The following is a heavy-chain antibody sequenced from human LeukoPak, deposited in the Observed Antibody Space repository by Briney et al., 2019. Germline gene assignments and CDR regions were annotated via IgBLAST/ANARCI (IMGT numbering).Heavy chain of an antibody. V-gene: IGHV4-39*07. CDR3: ARVADYYGSGSYGHYYYYYMDV. J-gene: IGHJ6*03. Sequence: RTSETLSLTCTVSGGSISSSSYYWGWIRQPPGKGLEWIGSIYYSGSTYYNPSLKSRVTISVDTSKNQFSLKLSSVTAADTAVYYCARVADYYGSGSYGHYYYYYMDVWGKGTTVTVSS. CDR1: GGSISSSSYY. CDR2: IYYSGST. D-gene: IGHD3-10*01.